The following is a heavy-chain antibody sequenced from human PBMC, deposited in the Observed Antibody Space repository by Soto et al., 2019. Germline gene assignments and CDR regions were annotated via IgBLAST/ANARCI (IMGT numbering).Heavy chain of an antibody. V-gene: IGHV3-11*06. CDR3: ARAKWHDGSGRVREFDY. J-gene: IGHJ4*02. CDR1: GFIFSDYY. CDR2: ISSSSSYR. Sequence: GGSLRLSCAASGFIFSDYYMSWIRQAPGRGLDWVAYISSSSSYRNYADSAKGRFTISRDNAKNSMYLLMNSLRVEDTAVYYCARAKWHDGSGRVREFDYWGQGALVTAPQ. D-gene: IGHD3-10*01.